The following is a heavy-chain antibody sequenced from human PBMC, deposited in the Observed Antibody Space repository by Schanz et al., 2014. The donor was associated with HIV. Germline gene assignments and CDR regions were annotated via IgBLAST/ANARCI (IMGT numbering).Heavy chain of an antibody. D-gene: IGHD1-20*01. V-gene: IGHV3-30*03. CDR2: ISYDGRNK. Sequence: QVQLVESGGGVVQPGRSLRLSCAASGFTFNNYGIHWARQAPGKGLEWMGVISYDGRNKYYADSVKGRFTISRDNSKNTLSLQMKSLRAEDTAMYYCARDYHWNWFDPWGQGTLVTVSS. CDR3: ARDYHWNWFDP. J-gene: IGHJ5*02. CDR1: GFTFNNYG.